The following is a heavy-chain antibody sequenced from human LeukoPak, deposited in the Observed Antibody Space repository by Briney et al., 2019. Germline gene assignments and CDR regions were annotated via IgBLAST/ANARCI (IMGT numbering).Heavy chain of an antibody. CDR1: GFIFSNYS. Sequence: GGSLRLSCVVSGFIFSNYSVNWVRQAPGKGLEWLSYISRTSSTILYADSVKGRFTISRDQAKNSVYLQMNSLGDEDTAVYYCVRIRDSGAYYFYYGMDVWGRGTTVTVSS. D-gene: IGHD1-26*01. CDR2: ISRTSSTI. CDR3: VRIRDSGAYYFYYGMDV. V-gene: IGHV3-48*02. J-gene: IGHJ6*02.